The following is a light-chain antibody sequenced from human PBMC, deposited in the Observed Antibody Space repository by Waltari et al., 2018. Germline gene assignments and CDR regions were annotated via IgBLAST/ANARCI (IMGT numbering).Light chain of an antibody. V-gene: IGKV4-1*01. CDR2: WAS. CDR1: QSVLYSSNNKNY. J-gene: IGKJ1*01. Sequence: DIVMTQSPDSLAVSLGERATINCKSSQSVLYSSNNKNYLAWYQQKPGQPPKLLIYWASTRRSRVPDRISGGGCGTEFTRPISSMQAEDVAVYYCQQYYSTPPWTFGQGTKVEIK. CDR3: QQYYSTPPWT.